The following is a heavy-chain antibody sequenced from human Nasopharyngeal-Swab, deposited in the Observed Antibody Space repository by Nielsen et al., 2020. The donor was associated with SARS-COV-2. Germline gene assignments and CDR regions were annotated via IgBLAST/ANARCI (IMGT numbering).Heavy chain of an antibody. V-gene: IGHV3-7*01. Sequence: VRQMPGKGLEWVANIKQDGSEKYYVDSVRGRFTISRDNAKNSLYLQMNSLRAEDTAVYYCARDSGSYPFFDYWSQGTLVTVSS. CDR3: ARDSGSYPFFDY. J-gene: IGHJ4*02. D-gene: IGHD1-26*01. CDR2: IKQDGSEK.